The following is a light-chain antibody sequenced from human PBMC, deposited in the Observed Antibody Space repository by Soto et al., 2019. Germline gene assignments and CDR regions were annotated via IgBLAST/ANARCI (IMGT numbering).Light chain of an antibody. CDR1: QDINTY. CDR3: QQYDNLLT. Sequence: DIQMTQSPSSLSASVGDRVTITCQASQDINTYLNWYQQKPGKAPKLLIYDASNLEPGVPSRFSGSGSGTDFTFTISSLQLEDIATYYCQQYDNLLTFGGGTKVDIK. V-gene: IGKV1-33*01. CDR2: DAS. J-gene: IGKJ4*01.